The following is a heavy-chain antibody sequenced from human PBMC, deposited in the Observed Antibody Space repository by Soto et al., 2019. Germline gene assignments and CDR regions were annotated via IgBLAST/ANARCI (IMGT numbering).Heavy chain of an antibody. CDR2: ITSGGDST. D-gene: IGHD2-15*01. CDR1: GFTLSKYA. CDR3: VKGNQLLRYYFEF. J-gene: IGHJ4*01. Sequence: GGSLRLSCSVSGFTLSKYAMHWVRQAPGKGLEYVSGITSGGDSTWHADSVKDRFTISRDNSKNTLFLQMSSLRVEDTAIYFCVKGNQLLRYYFEFWGPGTLVTVSS. V-gene: IGHV3-64D*06.